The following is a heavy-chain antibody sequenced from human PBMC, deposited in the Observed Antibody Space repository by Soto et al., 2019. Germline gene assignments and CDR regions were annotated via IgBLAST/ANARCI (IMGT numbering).Heavy chain of an antibody. D-gene: IGHD6-6*01. Sequence: ASVKVSCKASGYTFTSYYMHWVRQAPGQGLEWMGIINPSGGSTSYAQKFQGRVTMTRDTSTSTVYMELSSLRSEDTAVYYCARMGQLGAARPGAFDIWGQGTMVTVSS. CDR2: INPSGGST. J-gene: IGHJ3*02. CDR1: GYTFTSYY. V-gene: IGHV1-46*01. CDR3: ARMGQLGAARPGAFDI.